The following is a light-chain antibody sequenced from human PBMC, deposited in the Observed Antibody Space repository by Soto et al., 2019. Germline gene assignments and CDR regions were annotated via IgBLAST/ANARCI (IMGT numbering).Light chain of an antibody. CDR1: QSIRHY. CDR2: GAS. J-gene: IGKJ1*01. CDR3: QHHNSYSQT. Sequence: DIQMTQSPPTLSASVGDSVTITCRASQSIRHYLAWYQQMPGKAPKLLIYGASTLQSGVPSRFSGSGSGTEFTLTISSLQPDDFGTYFCQHHNSYSQTFGQGNKVEIK. V-gene: IGKV1-5*01.